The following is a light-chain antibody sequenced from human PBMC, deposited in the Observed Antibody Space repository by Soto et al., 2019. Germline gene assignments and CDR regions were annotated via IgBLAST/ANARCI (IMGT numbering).Light chain of an antibody. CDR3: SSYAGSTAFYV. V-gene: IGLV2-14*01. CDR1: SSDVGYYDF. J-gene: IGLJ1*01. CDR2: EVS. Sequence: QSVLTQPASVSGSPGQSITISCTGTSSDVGYYDFVSWYQQHPGKAPTLIIYEVSNRPSGVSDRFSASKSGNMASLTISGLQAEDEADYHCSSYAGSTAFYVFGTGTKVTVL.